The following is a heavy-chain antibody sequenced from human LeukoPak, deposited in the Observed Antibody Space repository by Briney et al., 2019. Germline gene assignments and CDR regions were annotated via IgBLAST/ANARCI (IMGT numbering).Heavy chain of an antibody. V-gene: IGHV1-18*01. Sequence: WASVTVSCKASGYTFTSYGISGVRQAPGQGLEWMGWISAYNGNTNYAQRLQGRVTMTTDTSTSTAYMELRSLRSDDTAVYYCARDTRYSSGWTAVDAFDIWGQGTMVTVSS. CDR3: ARDTRYSSGWTAVDAFDI. CDR2: ISAYNGNT. J-gene: IGHJ3*02. CDR1: GYTFTSYG. D-gene: IGHD6-19*01.